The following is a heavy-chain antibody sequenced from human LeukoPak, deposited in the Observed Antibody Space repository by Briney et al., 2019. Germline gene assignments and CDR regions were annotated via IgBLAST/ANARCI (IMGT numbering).Heavy chain of an antibody. V-gene: IGHV4-31*03. CDR2: IYNGVTT. CDR3: AGHKRAQQLMHDFSFDP. CDR1: GDSITSGGQY. J-gene: IGHJ5*02. Sequence: SETLSLTCTVSGDSITSGGQYWNWLRQRPGKGLEWIAYIYNGVTTYYNPSLRSRVTVSADTSKNQFSLTVNSVTAADTAVYYCAGHKRAQQLMHDFSFDPWGQGTLVTVSS. D-gene: IGHD6-13*01.